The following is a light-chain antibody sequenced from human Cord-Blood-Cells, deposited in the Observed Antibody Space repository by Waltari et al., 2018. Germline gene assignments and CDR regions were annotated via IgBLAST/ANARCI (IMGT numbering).Light chain of an antibody. V-gene: IGKV3-11*01. Sequence: EIVLTQSPATLSLSPGERATLSCRASQSVSSYLAWYQQKPGQAPRLLIYDASNRATGIPARFSGSVSGTDFTLTISSLEPEDFAVYYCQQRSNWPLFTFGPGTK. J-gene: IGKJ3*01. CDR1: QSVSSY. CDR3: QQRSNWPLFT. CDR2: DAS.